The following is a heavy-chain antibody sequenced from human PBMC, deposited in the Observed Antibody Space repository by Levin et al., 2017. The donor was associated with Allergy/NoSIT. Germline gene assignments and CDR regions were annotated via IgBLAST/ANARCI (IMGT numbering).Heavy chain of an antibody. CDR3: AKDFGYYDFWSGFNNNYYGMDV. CDR2: LNGIGGST. Sequence: PGGSLRLSCAASGFTFSTYAMNWVRQTPGKGLEWVSTLNGIGGSTFYADSVKGRFTISRDNSKNTLYLQMNSLRAEDAAVYYCAKDFGYYDFWSGFNNNYYGMDVWGQGTTVTVSS. D-gene: IGHD3-3*01. V-gene: IGHV3-23*01. CDR1: GFTFSTYA. J-gene: IGHJ6*02.